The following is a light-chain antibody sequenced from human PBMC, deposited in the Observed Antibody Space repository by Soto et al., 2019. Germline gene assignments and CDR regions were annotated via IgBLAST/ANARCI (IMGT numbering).Light chain of an antibody. V-gene: IGLV2-14*03. CDR1: SSDVGGYNY. Sequence: QSVLTQPASLSGSPGQSINISCTGTSSDVGGYNYVSWYQHHPGKAPKLIIYDVSNRPSGVSNPFSGSKSGNTASLTISGLQPEDEADYYCSSYTTSNTRQIVFGTGTKVTV. J-gene: IGLJ1*01. CDR2: DVS. CDR3: SSYTTSNTRQIV.